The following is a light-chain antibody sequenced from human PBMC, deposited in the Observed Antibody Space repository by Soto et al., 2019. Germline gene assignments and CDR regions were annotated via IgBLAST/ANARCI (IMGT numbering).Light chain of an antibody. CDR3: MQALQSPYT. Sequence: DIVMTRSPLSLPVTPGEPASISCRSSQSLLHANGYNYFDWYLQKPGQSPQLLIYLASTRAFGVPDRFSGSGSGTDFTGKISRVEAEDVGVYYCMQALQSPYTFGQGTKLEIK. J-gene: IGKJ2*01. CDR1: QSLLHANGYNY. CDR2: LAS. V-gene: IGKV2-28*01.